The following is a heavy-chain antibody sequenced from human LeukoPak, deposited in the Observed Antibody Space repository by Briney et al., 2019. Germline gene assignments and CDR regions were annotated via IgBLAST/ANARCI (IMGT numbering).Heavy chain of an antibody. V-gene: IGHV1-2*02. Sequence: VSVKVSCKASGYTFTGYYMHWVRQAPGQGLEWMGWINPNSGGTNYAQKFQGRVTMTRDTSISTAYMELSRLRSDDTAVYYCARDSGWYTDPWYFDLWGRGTLVTVSS. J-gene: IGHJ2*01. D-gene: IGHD6-19*01. CDR1: GYTFTGYY. CDR2: INPNSGGT. CDR3: ARDSGWYTDPWYFDL.